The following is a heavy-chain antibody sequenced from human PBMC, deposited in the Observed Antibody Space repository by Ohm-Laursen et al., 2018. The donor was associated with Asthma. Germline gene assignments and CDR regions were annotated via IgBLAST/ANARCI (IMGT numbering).Heavy chain of an antibody. CDR1: GFTFRSYA. CDR2: GGSYYDGGLK. CDR3: ARDVMDWYSPALDF. J-gene: IGHJ4*02. D-gene: IGHD3/OR15-3a*01. V-gene: IGHV3-30-3*01. Sequence: SLRLSCTASGFTFRSYAMHWVRQAPGKGLEWVAVGGSYYDGGLKYYADSVNGQFTISRDDFKSTLYLQMNSLRADDTALYYCARDVMDWYSPALDFWGQGSLVTVSS.